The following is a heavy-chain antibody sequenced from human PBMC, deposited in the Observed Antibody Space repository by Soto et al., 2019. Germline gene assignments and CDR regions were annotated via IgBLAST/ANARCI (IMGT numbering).Heavy chain of an antibody. D-gene: IGHD2-15*01. CDR2: INHRGST. CDR1: GGSFSGYY. V-gene: IGHV4-34*01. CDR3: ARDGGRRGYYYYYGMDV. Sequence: SETLSLTCAVYGGSFSGYYWSWIRQPPGKGLEWIGEINHRGSTNYNPSLKSRVTISVDTSKNQFSLKLSSVTAADTAVYYCARDGGRRGYYYYYGMDVWGQGTTVTVSS. J-gene: IGHJ6*02.